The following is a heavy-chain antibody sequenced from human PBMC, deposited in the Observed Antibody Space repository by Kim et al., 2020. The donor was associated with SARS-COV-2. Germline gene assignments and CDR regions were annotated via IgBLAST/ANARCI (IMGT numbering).Heavy chain of an antibody. CDR2: IKQDGSEK. CDR3: ARLGSSSWNFDY. J-gene: IGHJ4*02. D-gene: IGHD6-13*01. Sequence: GGSLRLSCAASGFTFSSNWMSWVRQAPGKGLEWVANIKQDGSEKYYVDSVKGRFTISRDNAKNSLYLQMNSLRAEDTAVYYCARLGSSSWNFDYWGQGPL. V-gene: IGHV3-7*01. CDR1: GFTFSSNW.